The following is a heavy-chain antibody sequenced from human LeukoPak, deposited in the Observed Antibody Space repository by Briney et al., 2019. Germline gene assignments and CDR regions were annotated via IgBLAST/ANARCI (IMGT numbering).Heavy chain of an antibody. V-gene: IGHV3-7*04. CDR3: TRDTTYYYDSSGYSPRLDY. Sequence: GGSLRLSCAASGFTFSSYWMSWVRQAPGKGLEWVANIKQDGSEKYYVDSVKGRFTISRDNAKNSLYLQMNSLRAEATAVYYCTRDTTYYYDSSGYSPRLDYWGQGTLVTVSS. CDR2: IKQDGSEK. CDR1: GFTFSSYW. D-gene: IGHD3-22*01. J-gene: IGHJ4*02.